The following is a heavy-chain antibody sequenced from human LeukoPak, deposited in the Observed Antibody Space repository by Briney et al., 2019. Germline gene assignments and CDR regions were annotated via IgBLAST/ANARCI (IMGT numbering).Heavy chain of an antibody. D-gene: IGHD2-2*01. CDR1: GFTFSSYG. CDR3: AAKGGPSRPFDY. V-gene: IGHV3-30*03. CDR2: ISYDGSNK. J-gene: IGHJ4*02. Sequence: GGSLRLSCAASGFTFSSYGMHWVRQAPGKGLEWVAVISYDGSNKYYADSVKGRFTISRDNSKNTLYLQMNSLRAEDTAVYYCAAKGGPSRPFDYWGQGTLVTVSS.